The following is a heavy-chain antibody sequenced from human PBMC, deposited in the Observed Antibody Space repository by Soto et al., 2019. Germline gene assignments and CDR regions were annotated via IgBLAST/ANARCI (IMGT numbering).Heavy chain of an antibody. J-gene: IGHJ3*02. CDR2: IYSGGNT. Sequence: GGSLRLSCAASGFTFSTYSMNWVRQAPGKGLEWVSFIYSGGNTYYADSVKGRFTISRDNSKNMLYLQMNSPRVEDTAVYYCAREVRVRGFAFDIWGQGTMVTVSS. V-gene: IGHV3-66*01. CDR1: GFTFSTYS. D-gene: IGHD3-3*01. CDR3: AREVRVRGFAFDI.